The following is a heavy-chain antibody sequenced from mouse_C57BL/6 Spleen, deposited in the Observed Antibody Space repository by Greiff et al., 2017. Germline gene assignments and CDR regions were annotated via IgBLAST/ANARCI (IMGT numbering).Heavy chain of an antibody. D-gene: IGHD2-4*01. CDR3: AEGGAYYYPFDY. Sequence: VQLQQSGAELVKPGASVKISCKASGYAFSSYWMNWVKQRPGKGLEWIGQIYPGDGDTNYNGKFKGKATLTADKSSSTAYMQLSRLTSEDSAVXFCAEGGAYYYPFDYWGQGTTLTVSS. CDR2: IYPGDGDT. V-gene: IGHV1-80*01. CDR1: GYAFSSYW. J-gene: IGHJ2*01.